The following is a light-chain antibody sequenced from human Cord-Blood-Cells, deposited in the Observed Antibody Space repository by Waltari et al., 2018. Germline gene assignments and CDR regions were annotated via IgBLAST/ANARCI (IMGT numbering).Light chain of an antibody. CDR3: QQRSNWPYT. J-gene: IGKJ2*01. CDR2: DAS. V-gene: IGKV3-11*01. CDR1: QSVSSY. Sequence: EIVLTQSPATLSLSPGERATLSCRASQSVSSYLAWYQQKPGQAPRLLIYDASNSATGIPARFSGSGSGTDFTLTISSLEPEDFAVYYCQQRSNWPYTFGQGTKLEFK.